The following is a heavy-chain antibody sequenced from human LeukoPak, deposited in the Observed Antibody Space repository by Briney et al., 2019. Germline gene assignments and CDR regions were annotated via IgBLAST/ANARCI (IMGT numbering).Heavy chain of an antibody. Sequence: TLSLTCTVSGGSISSTTYYWGWIRQPPGKALEWLALIYWDDDKRYSPSLKSRLTITKDTSKNQVVLTMTKMDPVDTATYYCVHRGPVWFGDFLHWGQGTLVTVSS. J-gene: IGHJ4*02. CDR2: IYWDDDK. D-gene: IGHD3-10*01. CDR3: VHRGPVWFGDFLH. V-gene: IGHV2-5*02. CDR1: GGSISSTTYY.